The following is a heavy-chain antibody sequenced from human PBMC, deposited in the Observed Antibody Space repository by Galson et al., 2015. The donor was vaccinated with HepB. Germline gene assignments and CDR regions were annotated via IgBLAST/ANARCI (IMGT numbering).Heavy chain of an antibody. CDR2: ISSSSSTI. J-gene: IGHJ3*02. D-gene: IGHD3-22*01. Sequence: SLRLSCAASGFTFSSYSMNWVRQAPGKGLEWVSYISSSSSTIYYADSVKGRFTISRDNAKNSLYLQMNSLRDEDTAVYYCARGSDYYDSSGYYTPPGAFDIWGQGTMVTVSS. CDR3: ARGSDYYDSSGYYTPPGAFDI. V-gene: IGHV3-48*02. CDR1: GFTFSSYS.